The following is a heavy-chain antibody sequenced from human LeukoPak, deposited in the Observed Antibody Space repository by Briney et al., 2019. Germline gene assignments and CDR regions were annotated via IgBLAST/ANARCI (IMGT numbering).Heavy chain of an antibody. CDR3: ARRTTYYYGSGSRGY. D-gene: IGHD3-10*01. J-gene: IGHJ4*02. CDR1: GGSISSSSYY. CDR2: IYYSGST. V-gene: IGHV4-39*07. Sequence: SETLSLTCTVSGGSISSSSYYWGWIRQPPGKGLEWIGSIYYSGSTYYNPSLKSRVAISVDTSKNQFSLKLSSVTAADTAVYYCARRTTYYYGSGSRGYWGQGTLVTVSS.